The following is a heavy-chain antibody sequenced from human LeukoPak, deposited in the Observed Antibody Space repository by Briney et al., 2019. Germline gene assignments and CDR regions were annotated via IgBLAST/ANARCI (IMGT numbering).Heavy chain of an antibody. D-gene: IGHD3-22*01. V-gene: IGHV4-61*02. CDR2: IYSPGT. CDR1: AGSINSGDYY. J-gene: IGHJ3*02. CDR3: ARGIGTSYDSSRDAFDI. Sequence: SQTLSLTCTVSAGSINSGDYYWSWIWQPAGKGLEWIGRIYSPGTNYNYNPSVKSRVTISIDTSKNQFSLKLTPVTAADTAVYYCARGIGTSYDSSRDAFDIWGQGTMVTVSS.